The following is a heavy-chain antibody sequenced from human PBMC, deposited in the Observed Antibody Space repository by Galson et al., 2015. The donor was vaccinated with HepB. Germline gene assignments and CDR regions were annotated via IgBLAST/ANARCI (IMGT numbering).Heavy chain of an antibody. Sequence: SLSLSCAASGFTFSGSAIHWVRQASGKGLEGVGRIRSKASGHATAYDASLKGRFTISRDDSKNTAYLHMNSLKTEDTAVYYCARLGDLSGYSSLWGQGTLVTVSS. D-gene: IGHD2-15*01. J-gene: IGHJ4*02. CDR2: IRSKASGHAT. CDR3: ARLGDLSGYSSL. CDR1: GFTFSGSA. V-gene: IGHV3-73*01.